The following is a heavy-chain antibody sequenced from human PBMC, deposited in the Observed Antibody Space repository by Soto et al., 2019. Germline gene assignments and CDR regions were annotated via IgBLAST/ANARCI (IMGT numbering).Heavy chain of an antibody. D-gene: IGHD6-19*01. CDR1: GGSISSSSYY. Sequence: PSETLSLTCTVSGGSISSSSYYWGWIRQPPGKGLEWIGSIYYSGSTYYNPSLKSRVTISVDTSKNQFSLKLSSVTAADTAVYYCARTLYSSGWEIIYYYYGMDVWGQGTTVTV. CDR3: ARTLYSSGWEIIYYYYGMDV. J-gene: IGHJ6*02. V-gene: IGHV4-39*01. CDR2: IYYSGST.